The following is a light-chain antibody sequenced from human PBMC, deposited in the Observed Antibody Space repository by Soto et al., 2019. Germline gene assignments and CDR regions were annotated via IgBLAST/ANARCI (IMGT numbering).Light chain of an antibody. CDR2: DDN. V-gene: IGLV1-51*01. J-gene: IGLJ1*01. CDR3: GSWDSSLSAYV. CDR1: SSNIGGNS. Sequence: QSVLTQPPSVSAAPGQKVTISCSGSSSNIGGNSVSWYQQLTGTAPNLLIYDDNKRPSGIPDRFSGSKSGTSATLGITGFQTGDEADYYCGSWDSSLSAYVFGSGTKVTVL.